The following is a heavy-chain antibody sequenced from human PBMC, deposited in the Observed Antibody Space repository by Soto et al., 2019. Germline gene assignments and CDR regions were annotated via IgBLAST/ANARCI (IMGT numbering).Heavy chain of an antibody. CDR1: GGAINSDYYY. Sequence: QVRLQESGPGLVKSSQTLSLTCSVSGGAINSDYYYWGWVRQPPGKGLEWIGYMYSSGSTYSNPSLKSPGAMSVDTYKNPFSLSLTSVTAADTAVYFCVRGTDCVTVDACHRYFDSWGQGIPVTVSS. J-gene: IGHJ4*02. D-gene: IGHD2-21*01. CDR2: MYSSGST. CDR3: VRGTDCVTVDACHRYFDS. V-gene: IGHV4-30-4*01.